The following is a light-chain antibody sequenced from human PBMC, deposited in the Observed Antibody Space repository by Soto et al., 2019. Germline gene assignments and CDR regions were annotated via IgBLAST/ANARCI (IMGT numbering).Light chain of an antibody. CDR3: QQRSDWPWT. Sequence: VWTQAHATLSLSPGERGTLSCRASESVTNYLAWYQQKPGQAPRLLVYDVSNRATGIPARFSGGGSGTDFTLTISNLEPEDFAVYYCQQRSDWPWTFGQGTKVDI. V-gene: IGKV3-11*01. J-gene: IGKJ1*01. CDR2: DVS. CDR1: ESVTNY.